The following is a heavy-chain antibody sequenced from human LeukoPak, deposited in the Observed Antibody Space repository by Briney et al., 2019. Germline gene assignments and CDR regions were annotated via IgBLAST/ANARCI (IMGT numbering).Heavy chain of an antibody. CDR1: GFTFINYW. Sequence: GGSLRLSCAASGFTFINYWMSWVRQAPGKGLEWVANMKQDGSVKYYVDSMKGRFTISRDNAKNSLYLQMSGLRAEDTAVYYCAKPKWGDGDNSGWSAFDYWGQGTLVTVSS. J-gene: IGHJ4*02. CDR3: AKPKWGDGDNSGWSAFDY. CDR2: MKQDGSVK. V-gene: IGHV3-7*03. D-gene: IGHD6-19*01.